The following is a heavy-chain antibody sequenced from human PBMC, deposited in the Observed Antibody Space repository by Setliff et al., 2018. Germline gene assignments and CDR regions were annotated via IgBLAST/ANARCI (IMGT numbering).Heavy chain of an antibody. Sequence: ASVKVSCKASGYIFTRYYMHWVRQAPGQGLEWMGIINPSGGSTSYAQKFQGRVTMTRDTSTSTVYMELSSLRSEDTAVYYCARGGIGFSEITIFGVALYWFDPWGQGTLVTVSS. CDR3: ARGGIGFSEITIFGVALYWFDP. J-gene: IGHJ5*02. D-gene: IGHD3-3*01. V-gene: IGHV1-46*01. CDR1: GYIFTRYY. CDR2: INPSGGST.